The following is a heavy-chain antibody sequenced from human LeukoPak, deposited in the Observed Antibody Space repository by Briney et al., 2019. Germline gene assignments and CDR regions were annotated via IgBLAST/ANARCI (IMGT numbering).Heavy chain of an antibody. J-gene: IGHJ3*02. CDR3: ARADRSGYFGNVVAFDI. D-gene: IGHD3-22*01. V-gene: IGHV4-61*02. CDR2: IHISGST. CDR1: GGSINSGSYS. Sequence: SQTLSLTCTVSGGSINSGSYSWTWIRQPAGKGLEWIGRIHISGSTDYTPSLKSRVTISVDTSKNQLSLKLSSVTAADTAVYYCARADRSGYFGNVVAFDIWGQGTMVTVSS.